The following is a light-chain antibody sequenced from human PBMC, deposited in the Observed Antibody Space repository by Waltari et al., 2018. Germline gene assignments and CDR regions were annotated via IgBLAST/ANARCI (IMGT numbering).Light chain of an antibody. Sequence: QSVLPQPPSVSGTPGQRVTISCSGSSSNIGTNTVDWYQHLPGSAPKLLIYGNNQWPSGVPDRFSGSKSGTSASLAISGLQSEDEADYYCAAWDDRLNGLYVFGAGTKVTVL. V-gene: IGLV1-44*01. CDR2: GNN. J-gene: IGLJ1*01. CDR1: SSNIGTNT. CDR3: AAWDDRLNGLYV.